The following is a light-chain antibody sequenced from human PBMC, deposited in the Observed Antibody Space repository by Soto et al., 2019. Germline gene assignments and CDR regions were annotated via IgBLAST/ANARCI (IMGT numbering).Light chain of an antibody. CDR3: KQATQFPT. CDR2: KIS. J-gene: IGKJ1*01. Sequence: DIVLTQTPLSSPVTLGQPASISCRSSHSLVHSDGNTYLSWLHQRPGQPPRLLISKISNRFSGVTDRFSGSGAVSEFTLKISRVEAEDVEVYFCKQATQFPTFGQGTKVEI. V-gene: IGKV2-24*01. CDR1: HSLVHSDGNTY.